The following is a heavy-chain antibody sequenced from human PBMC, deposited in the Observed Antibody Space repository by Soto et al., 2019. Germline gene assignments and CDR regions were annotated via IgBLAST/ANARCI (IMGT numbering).Heavy chain of an antibody. CDR3: ARGLFLDY. V-gene: IGHV3-74*01. J-gene: IGHJ4*02. D-gene: IGHD3-3*01. CDR1: GFTFSNYW. CDR2: INEDESNT. Sequence: EVQLVESGGGLVQPGGSLRLSCATSGFTFSNYWMHWVRQAPGKGPVRVSRINEDESNTNYADSVKGRFTISRDNAKNTLYLQMNSLRAEDTAVYYCARGLFLDYWGQGTRVTVSS.